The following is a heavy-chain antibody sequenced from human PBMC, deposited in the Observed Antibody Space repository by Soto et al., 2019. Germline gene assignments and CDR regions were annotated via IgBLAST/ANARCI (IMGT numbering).Heavy chain of an antibody. CDR3: ARAVIYSYGTFDY. CDR1: GFTFSSYA. J-gene: IGHJ4*02. Sequence: LRLSCAASGFTFSSYAMHWVRQAPGKGLEWVAVISYDGSNKYYADSVKGRFTISRDNSKNTLYLQMNSLRAEDTAVYYCARAVIYSYGTFDYWGQGTLVTVSS. D-gene: IGHD5-18*01. V-gene: IGHV3-30-3*01. CDR2: ISYDGSNK.